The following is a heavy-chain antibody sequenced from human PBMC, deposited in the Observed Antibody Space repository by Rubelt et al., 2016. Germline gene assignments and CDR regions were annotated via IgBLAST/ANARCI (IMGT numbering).Heavy chain of an antibody. D-gene: IGHD6-13*01. CDR3: ARTALEAAAGTFGSPYYFDY. CDR1: GGTFSSYA. V-gene: IGHV1-69*10. Sequence: QVQLVQSGAEVKKPGSSVKVSCKASGGTFSSYAISWVRQAPILGIANYAQKFQGRVTITADKSTSTAYMELSSLRSEDTAVYYCARTALEAAAGTFGSPYYFDYWGQGTLVTVSS. J-gene: IGHJ4*02. CDR2: ILGIA.